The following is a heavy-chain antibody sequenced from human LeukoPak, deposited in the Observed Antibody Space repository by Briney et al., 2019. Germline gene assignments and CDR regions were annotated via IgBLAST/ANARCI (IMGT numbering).Heavy chain of an antibody. V-gene: IGHV1-69*13. Sequence: SVKVSCKASGGTFSSYAISWVRQAPGQGLEWMGGIIPIFGTANYAQKFQGRVTITADESTSTAYMELSSLRSGDTAVYYCARDHKYDSHYGMDVWGQGTTVTVSS. J-gene: IGHJ6*02. CDR3: ARDHKYDSHYGMDV. CDR2: IIPIFGTA. CDR1: GGTFSSYA. D-gene: IGHD3-3*01.